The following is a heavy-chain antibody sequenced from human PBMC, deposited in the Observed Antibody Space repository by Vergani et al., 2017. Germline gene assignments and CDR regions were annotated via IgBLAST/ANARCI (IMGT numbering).Heavy chain of an antibody. Sequence: QVQLQESGPGLVKPSQTLSLTCTVSGGSISSGDHYWSWIRQPPGKGLEWIGYIYHNGNTYYNPSLKSRVTISLDTSKNQFSLKLRSVTAADTAVYYCARHKEQLVPGNYYYYYYMDVWGKGTTVTVSS. D-gene: IGHD6-13*01. CDR3: ARHKEQLVPGNYYYYYYMDV. V-gene: IGHV4-30-4*08. CDR1: GGSISSGDHY. J-gene: IGHJ6*03. CDR2: IYHNGNT.